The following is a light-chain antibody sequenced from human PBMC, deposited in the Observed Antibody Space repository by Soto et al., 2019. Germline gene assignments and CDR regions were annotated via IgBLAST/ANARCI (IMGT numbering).Light chain of an antibody. CDR3: AAWDDSLNGHV. Sequence: QXVLTQPPSASGTPVQRVTISCSGSSSNIGTNPVNWYQQLPGTAPKLLIYTNYQRPSGVPDRFSGSKSGTSASLAISGLQSEDEADYYCAAWDDSLNGHVFGTGTKVTVL. J-gene: IGLJ1*01. V-gene: IGLV1-44*01. CDR2: TNY. CDR1: SSNIGTNP.